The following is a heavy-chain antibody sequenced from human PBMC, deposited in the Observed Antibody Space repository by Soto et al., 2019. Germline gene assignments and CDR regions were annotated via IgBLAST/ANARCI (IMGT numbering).Heavy chain of an antibody. CDR3: AKAIAVAGTQATLFDY. CDR2: INHSGGT. CDR1: GGSFSGYY. J-gene: IGHJ4*02. V-gene: IGHV4-34*01. D-gene: IGHD6-19*01. Sequence: PSETLSLTCAVYGGSFSGYYWSWIRQPPGKGLEWIGEINHSGGTNYNPSLKSRVTISVDTSKNQFSLKLSSVTAADTAVYYCAKAIAVAGTQATLFDYWGQGTLVTVSS.